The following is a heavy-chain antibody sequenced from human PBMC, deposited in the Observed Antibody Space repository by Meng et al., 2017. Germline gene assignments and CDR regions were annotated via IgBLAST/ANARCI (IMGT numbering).Heavy chain of an antibody. D-gene: IGHD6-13*01. CDR3: ARGSSNWYNGNGFDP. CDR2: IIPIFGTA. CDR1: GCTFSSYA. J-gene: IGHJ5*02. Sequence: SVKVSCKASGCTFSSYAISWVRQAPGQGLEWMGGIIPIFGTANYAQKFQGRVTITTDASTSTAYMELSSLRSEDTAVYYCARGSSNWYNGNGFDPWGQGTLVTVSS. V-gene: IGHV1-69*05.